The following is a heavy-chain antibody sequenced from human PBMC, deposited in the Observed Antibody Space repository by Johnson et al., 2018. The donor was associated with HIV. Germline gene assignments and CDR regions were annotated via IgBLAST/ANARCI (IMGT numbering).Heavy chain of an antibody. CDR1: GFVFSSYA. V-gene: IGHV3-30*04. CDR2: ISFDGSNK. D-gene: IGHD1-26*01. Sequence: VQLVESGGGLVQPGRSLRLSCAASGFVFSSYAMHWVRQAPGKGLEWVALISFDGSNKYYADSVRGRFTISRDNAKNTLYLQMNSLRAEDTAVYYCAKDWVGATAFDVWGQGTLVTVSS. J-gene: IGHJ3*01. CDR3: AKDWVGATAFDV.